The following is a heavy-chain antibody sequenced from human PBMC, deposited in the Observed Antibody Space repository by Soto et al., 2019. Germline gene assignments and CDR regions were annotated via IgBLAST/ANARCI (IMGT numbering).Heavy chain of an antibody. D-gene: IGHD3-3*01. CDR2: MNPNTGST. Sequence: QVQLVQSGAEVKKPGASVKVSCKASGYTFTTYDLNWVRQATGQGLEWMGWMNPNTGSTGYAQKFQGRVTMTRNTSINTAYMELSSLRPEDTAVYYCATNYDFWSGHSHSREDAFDIWGQGTLVTVSS. J-gene: IGHJ3*02. V-gene: IGHV1-8*01. CDR3: ATNYDFWSGHSHSREDAFDI. CDR1: GYTFTTYD.